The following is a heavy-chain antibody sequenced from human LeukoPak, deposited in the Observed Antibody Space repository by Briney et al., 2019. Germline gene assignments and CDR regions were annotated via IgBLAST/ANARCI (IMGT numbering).Heavy chain of an antibody. J-gene: IGHJ4*02. CDR1: GFTFRNTW. D-gene: IGHD1-26*01. CDR2: INQDASTK. V-gene: IGHV3-7*01. Sequence: GGSLRLSCAASGFTFRNTWMAWVRQAPGKGLEWVANINQDASTKHYVDSVKGRFTISRDNAKNSLYPQMNSLRADDTAIYYCARDQSGSLDYWDQGTLVTVSA. CDR3: ARDQSGSLDY.